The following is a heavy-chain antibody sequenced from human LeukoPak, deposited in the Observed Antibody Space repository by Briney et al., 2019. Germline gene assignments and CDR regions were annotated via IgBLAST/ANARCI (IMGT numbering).Heavy chain of an antibody. Sequence: SETLSLICTVSGGSISSYLWNWIRQPPGKGLEWIGYTHYSGSTNYNPSLKSRVTMSLDTYKNQFSLKLSSVTAADTAVYYCARGFRGYSGYDWYFDYWGQGILVTVSS. V-gene: IGHV4-59*01. CDR1: GGSISSYL. J-gene: IGHJ4*02. CDR3: ARGFRGYSGYDWYFDY. D-gene: IGHD5-12*01. CDR2: THYSGST.